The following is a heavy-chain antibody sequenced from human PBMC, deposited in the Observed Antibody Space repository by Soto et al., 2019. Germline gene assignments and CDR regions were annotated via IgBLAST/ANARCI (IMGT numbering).Heavy chain of an antibody. V-gene: IGHV3-7*01. CDR3: ARVDVQFDY. CDR1: GFIFTSYW. CDR2: IKQDGSEK. J-gene: IGHJ4*02. Sequence: PGGSLRLSCAASGFIFTSYWLSWVRRAPGKGLEWVANIKQDGSEKFYVDSVKGRFTISRDNAKNSLYLQMDSLRAEDTAVYYCARVDVQFDYWGQGTLVTVSS.